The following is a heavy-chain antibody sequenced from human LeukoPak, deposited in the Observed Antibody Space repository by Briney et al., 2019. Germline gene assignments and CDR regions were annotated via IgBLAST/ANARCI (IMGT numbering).Heavy chain of an antibody. V-gene: IGHV1-8*03. J-gene: IGHJ5*02. CDR2: MNPNSGNT. Sequence: ASVKVSCKASGYTFTSYDINWVRQATGQGLEWMGWMNPNSGNTGYAQKFQGRVTITRNTSISTAYMELSSLRSEDTAVYYCARGIRPPNYCSSTSCYGAGWFDPWGQGTLVTVSS. CDR3: ARGIRPPNYCSSTSCYGAGWFDP. D-gene: IGHD2-2*01. CDR1: GYTFTSYD.